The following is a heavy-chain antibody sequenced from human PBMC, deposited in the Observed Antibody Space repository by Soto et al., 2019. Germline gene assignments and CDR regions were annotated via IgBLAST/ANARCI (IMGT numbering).Heavy chain of an antibody. CDR2: ISSSSSYI. Sequence: EVQLVESGGGLVKPGGSLRLSCEAYGFTFSSYSMNWVRQAPGEGLEWVSSISSSSSYIYYADSLKGRFTISRDNAKNSLYLQMNGLRAEDTAVYYCAREDLVVPTAMDVWGQGTTVTVSS. V-gene: IGHV3-21*01. D-gene: IGHD2-21*01. CDR1: GFTFSSYS. CDR3: AREDLVVPTAMDV. J-gene: IGHJ6*02.